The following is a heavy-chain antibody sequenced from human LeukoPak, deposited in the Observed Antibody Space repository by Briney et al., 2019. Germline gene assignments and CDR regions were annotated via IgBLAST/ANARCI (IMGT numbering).Heavy chain of an antibody. J-gene: IGHJ5*02. CDR1: GFTFSSYG. Sequence: QPGGSLRLSCAASGFTFSSYGMHWVRQAPGKGLEWVAFIRYDGSNKYYADSVKGRFTISRDNSKNTLYLQMNSLRAEDTAVYYCAKDLSIVVPGSWFDPWGQGTLVTVSS. V-gene: IGHV3-30*02. CDR3: AKDLSIVVPGSWFDP. D-gene: IGHD2-2*01. CDR2: IRYDGSNK.